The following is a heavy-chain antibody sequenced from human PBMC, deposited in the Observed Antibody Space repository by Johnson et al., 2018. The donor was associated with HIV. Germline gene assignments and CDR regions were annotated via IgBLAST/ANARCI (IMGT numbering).Heavy chain of an antibody. CDR1: GFTFSDYA. J-gene: IGHJ3*02. Sequence: QMMLVESGGGLVQPGRSLRLSCSASGFTFSDYAMHWVRQAPGKGLQWVAVISYDGNTKYYADSVKGRFIISRDNSKNTLYLQMGSLRVEDMAVYYCGRELGYSRRNDAFDIWGQGTMVTVSS. CDR2: ISYDGNTK. CDR3: GRELGYSRRNDAFDI. D-gene: IGHD6-13*01. V-gene: IGHV3-30*14.